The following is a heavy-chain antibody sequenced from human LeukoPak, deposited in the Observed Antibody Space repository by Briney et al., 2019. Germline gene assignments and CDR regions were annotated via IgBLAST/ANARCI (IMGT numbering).Heavy chain of an antibody. D-gene: IGHD6-13*01. CDR3: ARDRQQLVRGTLGYYYYGMDV. CDR2: IYSGGST. Sequence: GGSLRLSCAASGFTVSSNYMSWVRQAPGKGLEWVSVIYSGGSTYYADSVKGRFTISRDNSKNTLYLQMNSLRAEDTAVYYCARDRQQLVRGTLGYYYYGMDVWGQGTTVTVSS. J-gene: IGHJ6*02. CDR1: GFTVSSNY. V-gene: IGHV3-66*01.